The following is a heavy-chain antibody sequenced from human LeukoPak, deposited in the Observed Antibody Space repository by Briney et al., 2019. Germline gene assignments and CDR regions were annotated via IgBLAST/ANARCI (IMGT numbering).Heavy chain of an antibody. CDR1: GFTFDDHG. CDR2: IKWDGGRT. V-gene: IGHV3-20*04. D-gene: IGHD5-18*01. J-gene: IGHJ6*03. Sequence: LPGGSLRLSCAASGFTFDDHGMSWVRQAPGKGLEWVSGIKWDGGRTGYADSVKGRFTISRDNAKNSVYLQMNSLRAEDTALYYCARENTAMPIPYYMDVWGKGTTVTVSS. CDR3: ARENTAMPIPYYMDV.